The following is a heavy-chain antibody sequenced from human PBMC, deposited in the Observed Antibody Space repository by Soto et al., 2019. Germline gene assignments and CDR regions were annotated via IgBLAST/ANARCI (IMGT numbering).Heavy chain of an antibody. CDR2: IYPGDSDT. J-gene: IGHJ4*02. CDR3: AIHGKLSSMTSYFDS. D-gene: IGHD1-1*01. CDR1: GYSFTSYW. V-gene: IGHV5-51*01. Sequence: RGEPLKISCKGSGYSFTSYWIAWVRQMPGKGLECMGIIYPGDSDTSYSPSFQGQVTISVDKSINTAYLQWSSLRASDAAIYYCAIHGKLSSMTSYFDSWGQGALVTVSS.